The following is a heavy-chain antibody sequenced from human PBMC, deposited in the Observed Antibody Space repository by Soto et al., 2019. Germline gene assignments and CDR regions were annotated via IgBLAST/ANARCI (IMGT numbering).Heavy chain of an antibody. V-gene: IGHV4-61*01. D-gene: IGHD6-19*01. CDR1: GGSVSSGSFY. CDR2: IYFSGST. J-gene: IGHJ5*02. Sequence: SETLSLTCNVSGGSVSSGSFYWIWIRQPPGKGLEWIGFIYFSGSTNYNPSLKSRVPMSLDTSKNQFSLKLRSVTPADTAVYYCARVHSGRNWFDPWGQGTLVTVSS. CDR3: ARVHSGRNWFDP.